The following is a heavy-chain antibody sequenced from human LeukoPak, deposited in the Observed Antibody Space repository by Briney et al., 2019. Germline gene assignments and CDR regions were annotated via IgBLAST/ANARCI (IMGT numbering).Heavy chain of an antibody. J-gene: IGHJ4*02. V-gene: IGHV3-21*01. D-gene: IGHD3-22*01. CDR1: GFTFSTYS. Sequence: GGSLRLSCAASGFTFSTYSMNWVRQAPGKGLEWASSISSGSSSIYYADSVKGRFTISRDNAENSLFLQMNSLRAEDTAVYYCARGSSGYFYWGQGTLVTVSS. CDR2: ISSGSSSI. CDR3: ARGSSGYFY.